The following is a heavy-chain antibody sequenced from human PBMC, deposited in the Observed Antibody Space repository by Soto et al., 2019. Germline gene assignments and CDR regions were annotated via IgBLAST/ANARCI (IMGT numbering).Heavy chain of an antibody. CDR3: AKDRGGSGAFDI. J-gene: IGHJ3*02. V-gene: IGHV3-48*01. D-gene: IGHD3-10*01. CDR2: ISPAGSSI. Sequence: EGQLVKFGGGLVKPGGSLRLSCAASGFSFSIYSYNWVRQAPGKGLEWLSYISPAGSSIYYADSVKGRFTISRDSARDSLYLEMNSLRAEDTAVYYCAKDRGGSGAFDIWGQGTMVTVSS. CDR1: GFSFSIYS.